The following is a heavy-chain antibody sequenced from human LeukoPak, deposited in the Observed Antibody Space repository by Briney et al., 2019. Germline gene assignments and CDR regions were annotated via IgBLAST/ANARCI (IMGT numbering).Heavy chain of an antibody. CDR1: GFTFSSYA. CDR2: ISSNGGST. CDR3: VKGYCSSTSCLINY. V-gene: IGHV3-64D*06. Sequence: GGSLRLSCSASGFTFSSYAMHWVRQAPGKGLEYVSAISSNGGSTYYADSVKGRFTISRDNSKNTLYLQMSSLRAEDTAVYYCVKGYCSSTSCLINYWGQGTLVTVSS. J-gene: IGHJ4*02. D-gene: IGHD2-2*01.